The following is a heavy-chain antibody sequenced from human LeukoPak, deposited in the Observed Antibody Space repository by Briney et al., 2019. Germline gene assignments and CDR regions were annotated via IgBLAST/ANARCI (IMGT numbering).Heavy chain of an antibody. V-gene: IGHV4-34*01. CDR3: ARGKTTVVTRVSWFDP. CDR2: INHSGST. Sequence: SETLSLTCAVYGGSFSGYYWSWIRQPPGKGLEWIGEINHSGSTNYNPSLKSRVTISVDTSKNQFSLKLSSVTAADTAVYYCARGKTTVVTRVSWFDPWGQGTLVTVSS. D-gene: IGHD4-23*01. J-gene: IGHJ5*02. CDR1: GGSFSGYY.